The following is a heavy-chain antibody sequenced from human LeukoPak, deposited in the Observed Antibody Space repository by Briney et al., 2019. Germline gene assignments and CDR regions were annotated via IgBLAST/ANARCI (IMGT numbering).Heavy chain of an antibody. Sequence: PGGSLRLSCAASGFTFSTCWMHWVRQIPGKGLVWVSRISSDGRNTYYADSVKGRFTISRDNAKNTLYLQMNSLRAEDTGVYYCARGARDGSGNYLFDFWGQGTLVTVSS. J-gene: IGHJ4*02. D-gene: IGHD3-10*01. CDR3: ARGARDGSGNYLFDF. CDR2: ISSDGRNT. CDR1: GFTFSTCW. V-gene: IGHV3-74*01.